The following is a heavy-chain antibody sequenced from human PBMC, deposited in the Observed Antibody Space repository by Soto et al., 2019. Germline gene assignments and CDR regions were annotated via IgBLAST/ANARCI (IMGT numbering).Heavy chain of an antibody. CDR1: RGAFGDYW. J-gene: IGHJ5*01. Sequence: EVQLVESGGGLVQPGGSLRLSCEASRGAFGDYWMHWVRQAPGKGLVWVSRINRDANDIIYADSVKGRFTASRDNAKNMVFLQMNSLRVEHTAVYYCARDVPHTWFDSWGQGTLVTVSS. CDR3: ARDVPHTWFDS. V-gene: IGHV3-74*01. CDR2: INRDANDI. D-gene: IGHD3-10*02.